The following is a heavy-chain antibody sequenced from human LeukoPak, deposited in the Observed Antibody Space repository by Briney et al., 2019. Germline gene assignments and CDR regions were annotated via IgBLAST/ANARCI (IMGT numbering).Heavy chain of an antibody. CDR2: IYPGDSDT. CDR3: ARGTIAVAGILDY. J-gene: IGHJ4*02. Sequence: GASLQISCKGSGYIFTSYWIGWVRPLPGKGLEWMGIIYPGDSDTRYSPSFQGQVTISADKSISTAYLQWSSLKASDTAMYYCARGTIAVAGILDYWGQGTLVTVSS. D-gene: IGHD6-19*01. CDR1: GYIFTSYW. V-gene: IGHV5-51*01.